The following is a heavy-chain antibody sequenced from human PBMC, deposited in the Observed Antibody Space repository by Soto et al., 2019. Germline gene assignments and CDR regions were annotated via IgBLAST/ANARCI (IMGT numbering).Heavy chain of an antibody. Sequence: QVQLQESGPGLVKPSQTLSLTCTVSGVSVSSGDHYWSWLRQPPGKGLESIVYIQYGASTYYNPSPTSRTTISVDTSKNQFSLMLRSVTAADTAVYYCARGRGYGYGIDYWGQGTLVTVSS. CDR3: ARGRGYGYGIDY. CDR1: GVSVSSGDHY. CDR2: IQYGAST. D-gene: IGHD5-18*01. V-gene: IGHV4-30-4*01. J-gene: IGHJ4*02.